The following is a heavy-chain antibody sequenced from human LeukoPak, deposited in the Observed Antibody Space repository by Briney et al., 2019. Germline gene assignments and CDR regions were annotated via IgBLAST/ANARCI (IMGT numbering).Heavy chain of an antibody. D-gene: IGHD3-22*01. J-gene: IGHJ5*02. CDR2: ISAYNGNT. V-gene: IGHV1-18*01. CDR3: ARVGISAPKTYYYDSSGSNWFDP. Sequence: ASVKVSCKASGYTFTSYGISWVRQAPGQGLEWMGWISAYNGNTNYAQKLQGRVTMTTDTSTSTACMELRSLRSDDTAVYYCARVGISAPKTYYYDSSGSNWFDPWGQGTLVTVSS. CDR1: GYTFTSYG.